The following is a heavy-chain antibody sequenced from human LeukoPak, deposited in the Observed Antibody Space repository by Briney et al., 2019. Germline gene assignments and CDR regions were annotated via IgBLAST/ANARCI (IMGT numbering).Heavy chain of an antibody. J-gene: IGHJ4*02. CDR3: ASRNSPYYYFDY. Sequence: GGSLRLSCAASGFTVSSNYMSWVRQAPGKGLEWVSYISTSGSTIYYADSVRGRFTISRDNAKNSLYLQMNSLRAEDTAVYYCASRNSPYYYFDYWGQGTLVTVSS. D-gene: IGHD1-14*01. CDR2: ISTSGSTI. CDR1: GFTVSSNY. V-gene: IGHV3-11*04.